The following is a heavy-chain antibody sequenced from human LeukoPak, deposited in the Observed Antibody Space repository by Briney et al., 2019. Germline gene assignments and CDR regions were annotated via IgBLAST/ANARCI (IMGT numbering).Heavy chain of an antibody. Sequence: GGSLRLSCVASGFTFSKAWMSWVRQAPGKGLEWVGRIRSKADGGTMDYAAPVKGRFTISRDDSENTLYLQMNSLKTEDTAVYYCTTGYGHGFPYYFDYWGQGTLVTVSS. CDR2: IRSKADGGTM. D-gene: IGHD5-18*01. V-gene: IGHV3-15*01. CDR3: TTGYGHGFPYYFDY. J-gene: IGHJ4*02. CDR1: GFTFSKAW.